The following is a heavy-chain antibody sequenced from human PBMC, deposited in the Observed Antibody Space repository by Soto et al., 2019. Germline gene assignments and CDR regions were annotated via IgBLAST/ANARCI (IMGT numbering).Heavy chain of an antibody. CDR1: GYTFTSYG. CDR3: AGVFTYYDFWSGYGAFDI. J-gene: IGHJ3*02. V-gene: IGHV1-18*01. D-gene: IGHD3-3*01. CDR2: ISAYNGNT. Sequence: GASVKVSCKASGYTFTSYGISWVRQAPGQGLEWMGWISAYNGNTNYAQKPQGRVTMTRDTSTSTVYMELSSLRSEDTAVYYCAGVFTYYDFWSGYGAFDIWGQGTMVTVS.